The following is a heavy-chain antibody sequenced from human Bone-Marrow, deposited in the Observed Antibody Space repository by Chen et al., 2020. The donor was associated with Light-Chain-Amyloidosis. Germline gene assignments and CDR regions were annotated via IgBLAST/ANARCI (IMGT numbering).Heavy chain of an antibody. J-gene: IGHJ4*02. CDR2: IYPDDSDA. Sequence: ISCKGSGYTFPNYWIGWVRQMPGKGLEWMGVIYPDDSDARYSPSFEGQVTISADKSITTAYLQWRSLKASDTAMYYCARRSDGYNFDYWGQGTLVTVSS. V-gene: IGHV5-51*01. CDR3: ARRSDGYNFDY. CDR1: GYTFPNYW. D-gene: IGHD2-21*01.